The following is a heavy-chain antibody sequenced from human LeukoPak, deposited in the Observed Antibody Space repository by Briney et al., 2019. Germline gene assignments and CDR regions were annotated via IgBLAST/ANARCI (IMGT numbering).Heavy chain of an antibody. D-gene: IGHD2-15*01. CDR1: GGSISSYY. CDR2: IYTSGST. CDR3: ARQRVVVAATFYYYYYMDV. V-gene: IGHV4-4*09. Sequence: SETLSLTCTVSGGSISSYYWSWIRQPPGKGLEWIGYIYTSGSTNYNPSLKSRVTISVDTSKNQFSLKLSSVTAADTAVYYCARQRVVVAATFYYYYYMDVWGKGTTVTVSS. J-gene: IGHJ6*03.